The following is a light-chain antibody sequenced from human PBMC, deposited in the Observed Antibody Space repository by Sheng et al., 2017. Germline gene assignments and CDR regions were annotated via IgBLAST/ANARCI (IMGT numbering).Light chain of an antibody. CDR2: AAS. V-gene: IGKV1-39*01. J-gene: IGKJ1*01. Sequence: DIHMTQSPSSLSASVGDRVTITCRASETIAGHLNWYQQKPGRAPKLLIFAASSLQSGVPSRFSGSESGTDYTLTISSLQPEDFATYYCQQSYSSSVTFGQGTKGG. CDR1: ETIAGH. CDR3: QQSYSSSVT.